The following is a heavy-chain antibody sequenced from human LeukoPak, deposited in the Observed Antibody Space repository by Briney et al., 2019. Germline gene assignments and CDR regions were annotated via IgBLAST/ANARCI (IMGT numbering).Heavy chain of an antibody. V-gene: IGHV3-23*01. CDR1: GFNFNYFA. CDR2: IGDSGSGG. D-gene: IGHD4-23*01. J-gene: IGHJ4*02. Sequence: PGGSLRLSCSASGFNFNYFAMSWVRQAPGKRLEWVSTIGDSGSGGSYADSVRGRFTISGDNSKNMVYLQMHSLRVDDSAVYYCSRIKYGGNSGYHFDYWGQGTLVTVSS. CDR3: SRIKYGGNSGYHFDY.